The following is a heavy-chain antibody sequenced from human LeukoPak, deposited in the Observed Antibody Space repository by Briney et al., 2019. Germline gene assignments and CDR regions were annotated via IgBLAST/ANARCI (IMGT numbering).Heavy chain of an antibody. V-gene: IGHV4-38-2*02. Sequence: PSQTLSLTCTVSTYSIASGYFWGCIRQSPGKGLEWIATVHHPDITHYNPSLERRVTISMDPSRNHFSLTLKSVTGADTAVYYCAREGGHQLFYPSWTHTGHFDFWGQGIVVTVSS. CDR2: VHHPDIT. CDR1: TYSIASGYF. D-gene: IGHD2-8*02. CDR3: AREGGHQLFYPSWTHTGHFDF. J-gene: IGHJ4*02.